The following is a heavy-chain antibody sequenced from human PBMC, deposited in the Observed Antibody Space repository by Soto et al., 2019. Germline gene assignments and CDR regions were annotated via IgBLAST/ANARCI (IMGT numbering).Heavy chain of an antibody. CDR1: GGAISSFY. D-gene: IGHD5-18*01. CDR3: ARDSLGLTAPGHY. CDR2: VYTSGST. Sequence: QVQLQESGPGLVKPSETLSLTCTVSGGAISSFYWSWIRQPAGKGLEWIGRVYTSGSTDYNPSLKSRVTMSLETSKNQFSLRLSSVTAADTAIYYCARDSLGLTAPGHYWGQGTLVTVSS. J-gene: IGHJ4*02. V-gene: IGHV4-4*07.